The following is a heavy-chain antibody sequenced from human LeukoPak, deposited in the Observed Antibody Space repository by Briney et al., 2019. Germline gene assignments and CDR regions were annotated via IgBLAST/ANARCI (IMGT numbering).Heavy chain of an antibody. Sequence: PSQTLSLTCAVSGGSISSGGYSWSWIRQPPGKGLEWIVYIYHSGNTYDNPSLKSRVTISVDRSKNQFSLKLSSVTAADTAVYYCARFGTPGYCSSTSCLPQLNWFDPWGQGTLVTVSS. CDR3: ARFGTPGYCSSTSCLPQLNWFDP. J-gene: IGHJ5*02. CDR1: GGSISSGGYS. CDR2: IYHSGNT. V-gene: IGHV4-30-2*01. D-gene: IGHD2-2*01.